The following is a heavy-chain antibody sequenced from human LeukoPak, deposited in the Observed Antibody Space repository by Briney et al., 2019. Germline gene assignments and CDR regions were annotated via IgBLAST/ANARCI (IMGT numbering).Heavy chain of an antibody. V-gene: IGHV4-59*03. CDR3: AAVVVSGTPYFDY. J-gene: IGHJ4*02. Sequence: SETLSLTCTVSGGSIRSYYWTWIRQPPAKGLEWIGYMYYTGSTKCNPSLKSRVSISVDTSKNQFSLTLTSVTAADTAVYYCAAVVVSGTPYFDYWGQGTLVTVSS. D-gene: IGHD2-21*02. CDR2: MYYTGST. CDR1: GGSIRSYY.